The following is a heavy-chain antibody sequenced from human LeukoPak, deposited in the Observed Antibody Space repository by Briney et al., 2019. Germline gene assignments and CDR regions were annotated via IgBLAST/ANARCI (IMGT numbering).Heavy chain of an antibody. CDR1: GGSISSSSYY. CDR3: AGYVLSVAGTSL. J-gene: IGHJ4*02. D-gene: IGHD6-19*01. V-gene: IGHV4-39*01. Sequence: SETLSLTCTVSGGSISSSSYYWGWIRQPPGQGLEWIGTIYYSGSTYYNPSLKSRVTISVDTSKNQFSLKLSSVTAADTAVYYCAGYVLSVAGTSLWGQGTLVTVSS. CDR2: IYYSGST.